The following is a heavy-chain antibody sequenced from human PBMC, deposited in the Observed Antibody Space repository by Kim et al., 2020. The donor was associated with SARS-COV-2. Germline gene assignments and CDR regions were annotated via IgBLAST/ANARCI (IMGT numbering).Heavy chain of an antibody. D-gene: IGHD3-9*01. CDR3: ARDLYYDILTGGGSYGMDV. Sequence: GGSLRLSCAASGFIFSDYYMSWIRQAPGKGLEWVSYISTSSSYTNYADSVKGRFTISRDNAKNSLYLQMNSLRAEDTAVYYCARDLYYDILTGGGSYGMDVWGQGTTVTVSS. J-gene: IGHJ6*02. CDR2: ISTSSSYT. CDR1: GFIFSDYY. V-gene: IGHV3-11*05.